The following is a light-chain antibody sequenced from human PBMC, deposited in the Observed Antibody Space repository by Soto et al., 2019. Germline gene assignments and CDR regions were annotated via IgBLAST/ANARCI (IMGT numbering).Light chain of an antibody. J-gene: IGKJ1*01. V-gene: IGKV3-15*01. CDR3: QQYNNWPPPVWT. Sequence: EIVMTQSPATLSVSPGERATLSCRASQSVSSNLAWYQQKPGQAPRLLIYGASTRATGIPARFSGSGSGTEFTLTISSLQSEDFAVYYCQQYNNWPPPVWTFGQGDQGGYQT. CDR1: QSVSSN. CDR2: GAS.